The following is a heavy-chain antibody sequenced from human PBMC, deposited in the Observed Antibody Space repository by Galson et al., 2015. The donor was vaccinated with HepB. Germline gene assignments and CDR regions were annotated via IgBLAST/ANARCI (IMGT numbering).Heavy chain of an antibody. CDR3: ARSGGWSGWFDP. D-gene: IGHD6-19*01. CDR2: INSDGSST. CDR1: GFTFRSYW. V-gene: IGHV3-74*01. Sequence: SLRLSCAASGFTFRSYWMHWVRQAPGKGLVWVSRINSDGSSTSYADSVKGRFTISRDNAKNTLYLQMDSLRAEDTAVYYCARSGGWSGWFDPWGQGTLVTVSS. J-gene: IGHJ5*02.